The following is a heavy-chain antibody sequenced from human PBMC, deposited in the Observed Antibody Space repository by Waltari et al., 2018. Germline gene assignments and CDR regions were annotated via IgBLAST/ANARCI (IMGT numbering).Heavy chain of an antibody. CDR3: VVVMNAFDI. D-gene: IGHD3-22*01. Sequence: EVQLVESGGGLVQPGGSLRLSCAASGFTFSSYEMNWVRQAPGKGLEWVSYISSSGSTIYYADSVKGRFTISRDNAKNSLYLQMNSLRAEDTAVYYCVVVMNAFDIWGQGTMVTVSS. CDR2: ISSSGSTI. CDR1: GFTFSSYE. V-gene: IGHV3-48*03. J-gene: IGHJ3*02.